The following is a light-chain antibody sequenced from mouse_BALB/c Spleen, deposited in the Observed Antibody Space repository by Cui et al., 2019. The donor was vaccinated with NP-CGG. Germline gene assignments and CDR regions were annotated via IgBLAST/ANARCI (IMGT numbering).Light chain of an antibody. CDR2: GTN. V-gene: IGLV1*01. Sequence: AVVTQESALTTSPGETVTLTCHSSTGAVTTSNYANWVQEKPDHLFTGLIGGTNNRAPGVPARFSGSLIGDKAALTTTGAQTEDEAIYFCALWYSNHWVFGGGTKLTVL. CDR3: ALWYSNHWV. J-gene: IGLJ1*01. CDR1: TGAVTTSNY.